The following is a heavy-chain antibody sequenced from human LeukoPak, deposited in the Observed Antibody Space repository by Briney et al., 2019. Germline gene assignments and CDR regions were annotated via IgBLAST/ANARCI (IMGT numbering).Heavy chain of an antibody. CDR2: VNPNSGGT. CDR1: GYTFTAYY. Sequence: ASVKVSCKASGYTFTAYYIHWVRQAPGQGLEWMGWVNPNSGGTNYAQKFQGRVTMTRDTSISTAYMELTRLGSDDTAVYYCARDGDGYNLGYWGQGTLVTVSS. D-gene: IGHD5-24*01. CDR3: ARDGDGYNLGY. V-gene: IGHV1-2*02. J-gene: IGHJ4*02.